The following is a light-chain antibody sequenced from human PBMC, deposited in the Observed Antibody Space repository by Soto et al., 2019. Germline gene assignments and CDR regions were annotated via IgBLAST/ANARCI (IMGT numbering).Light chain of an antibody. CDR1: QSVSIN. V-gene: IGKV3D-15*01. J-gene: IGKJ4*01. CDR3: QQYNNWPLT. Sequence: EIVMTQSPGTVSVSPGERATLSCRASQSVSINLAWYQQKPGQAPRLLIYDASTRATGIPARFSGSGSGTEFTLTISSLQSEDFALYYCQQYNNWPLTFGGGTKVDIK. CDR2: DAS.